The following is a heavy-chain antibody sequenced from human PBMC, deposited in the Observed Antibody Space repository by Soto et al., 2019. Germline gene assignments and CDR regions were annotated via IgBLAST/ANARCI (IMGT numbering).Heavy chain of an antibody. Sequence: SETLSLTCTVSGGSISSYYWSWIRQPPGKGLAWIGYIYYSGSTNYNPSLKSRVTISVDTSKNQFSLKLSSVPAADTAVYYCARDNAGPRGRITGTTSSGMDVWGQGTTVTVS. CDR3: ARDNAGPRGRITGTTSSGMDV. D-gene: IGHD1-7*01. CDR2: IYYSGST. J-gene: IGHJ6*02. V-gene: IGHV4-59*01. CDR1: GGSISSYY.